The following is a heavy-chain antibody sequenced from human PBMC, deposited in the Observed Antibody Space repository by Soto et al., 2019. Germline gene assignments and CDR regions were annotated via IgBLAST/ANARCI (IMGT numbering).Heavy chain of an antibody. V-gene: IGHV3-30-3*01. CDR2: ISYDGSNK. CDR3: ARIGGSYESDFDY. Sequence: QVQLVESGGGVVQPGRSLRLSCAASGFTFSSYAMHWVRQAPGKGLEWVAVISYDGSNKYYADSVKGRFTISRDNSKNTPYLQMNSLIAEDTAVYYCARIGGSYESDFDYWGQGTLVTVSS. CDR1: GFTFSSYA. D-gene: IGHD1-26*01. J-gene: IGHJ4*02.